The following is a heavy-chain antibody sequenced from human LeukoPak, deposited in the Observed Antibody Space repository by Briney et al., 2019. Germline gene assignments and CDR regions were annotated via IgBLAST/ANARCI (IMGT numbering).Heavy chain of an antibody. Sequence: PGGSLRLSCAASGFTFSSYAMHWVRQAPGKGLEWLAIISYDGSNKYYADSVKGRFTISRDNSKNTLYLQMNSLRAEDTAVYYCAKDLYSSGWYRRSVAFDIWGQGTMVTVSS. CDR2: ISYDGSNK. CDR1: GFTFSSYA. CDR3: AKDLYSSGWYRRSVAFDI. J-gene: IGHJ3*02. V-gene: IGHV3-30*18. D-gene: IGHD6-19*01.